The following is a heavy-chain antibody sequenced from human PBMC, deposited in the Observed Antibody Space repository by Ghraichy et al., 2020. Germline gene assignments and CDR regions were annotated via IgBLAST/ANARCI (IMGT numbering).Heavy chain of an antibody. Sequence: ETLSLTCTVSGGSISSYYWSWIRQPPGKGLEWIGYIYYTGTTNYNPSLKSRVTVSVDTSKNQFSLKLTSATAADTAVYYCARDYRQQLLTWGQGTLVTVSS. D-gene: IGHD6-13*01. V-gene: IGHV4-59*01. CDR2: IYYTGTT. CDR1: GGSISSYY. J-gene: IGHJ5*02. CDR3: ARDYRQQLLT.